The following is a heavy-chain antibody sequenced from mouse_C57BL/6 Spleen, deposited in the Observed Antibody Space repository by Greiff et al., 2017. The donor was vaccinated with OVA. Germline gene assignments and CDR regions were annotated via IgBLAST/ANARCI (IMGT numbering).Heavy chain of an antibody. Sequence: VQLKQSGPELVKPGASVKISCKASGYSFTDYNMNWVKQSNGKSLEWIGVINPNYGTTSYNQKFKGKATLPVDQSSSTAYMQLNSLTSEDCAVYYGARWGYDGSHAMDYWGQGASVTVSS. CDR3: ARWGYDGSHAMDY. J-gene: IGHJ4*01. D-gene: IGHD2-3*01. CDR2: INPNYGTT. CDR1: GYSFTDYN. V-gene: IGHV1-39*01.